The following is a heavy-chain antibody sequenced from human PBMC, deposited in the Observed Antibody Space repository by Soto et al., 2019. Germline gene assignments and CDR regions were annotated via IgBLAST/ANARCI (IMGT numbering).Heavy chain of an antibody. CDR2: TSYDGKNK. V-gene: IGHV3-30*04. CDR3: AREMGYFSSGQSTNIDYYYYGLDV. D-gene: IGHD3-10*01. CDR1: GFTFSNYA. J-gene: IGHJ6*02. Sequence: QVQLVESGGGVVQPGRSLRLSCAASGFTFSNYAMHWVRQAPGKGLEWVAVTSYDGKNKYDADSVKGRFSISRENSKSTLCLQMNSVRREDTAVYYCAREMGYFSSGQSTNIDYYYYGLDVWGQGTTGTVSS.